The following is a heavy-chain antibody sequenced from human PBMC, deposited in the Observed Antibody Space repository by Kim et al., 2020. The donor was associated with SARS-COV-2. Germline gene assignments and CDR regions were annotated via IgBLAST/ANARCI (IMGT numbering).Heavy chain of an antibody. CDR3: ARAYYGSGSYPFDY. CDR2: INPNSGGT. Sequence: ASVNVSCKASGYTFTGYYMHWVRQAPGQGLEWMGRINPNSGGTNYAQKFQGRVTMTRDTSISTAYMELSRLRSDDTVVYYCARAYYGSGSYPFDYWGQGTLVTVSS. V-gene: IGHV1-2*05. D-gene: IGHD3-10*01. CDR1: GYTFTGYY. J-gene: IGHJ4*02.